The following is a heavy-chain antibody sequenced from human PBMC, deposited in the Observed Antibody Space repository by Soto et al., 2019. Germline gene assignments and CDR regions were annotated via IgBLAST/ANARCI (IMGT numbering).Heavy chain of an antibody. J-gene: IGHJ4*02. CDR1: GGSISSSSYY. CDR3: ARYTRSGSLDY. Sequence: QLQLQESGPGLVKPSETLSLTCTVSGGSISSSSYYWGWIRQPPGKGLEWIGSIYYSGSTYYNPSLKSRVTISVDTSKNQFSLKLSSVTAADTAVYYCARYTRSGSLDYWGQGTLVTVSS. V-gene: IGHV4-39*01. CDR2: IYYSGST. D-gene: IGHD1-26*01.